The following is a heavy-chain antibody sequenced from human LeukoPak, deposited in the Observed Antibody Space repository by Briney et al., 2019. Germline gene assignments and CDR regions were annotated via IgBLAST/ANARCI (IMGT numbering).Heavy chain of an antibody. V-gene: IGHV3-23*01. CDR1: GFTFSSYS. D-gene: IGHD1-26*01. CDR2: FRGSDGST. Sequence: GGSLRLSCAASGFTFSSYSMSWVRQAPGKGLEWVSIFRGSDGSTYYADSVKGRFTISRDISKNTLYLQMNSLRAEDTAVYYCAKWPVYSGSYGHFDYWGQGTLVTVSS. J-gene: IGHJ4*02. CDR3: AKWPVYSGSYGHFDY.